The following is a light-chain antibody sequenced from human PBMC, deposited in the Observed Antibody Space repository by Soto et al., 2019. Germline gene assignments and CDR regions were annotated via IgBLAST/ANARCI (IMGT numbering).Light chain of an antibody. CDR2: KAS. V-gene: IGKV1-5*03. Sequence: DIHMTHFPSPPLAAVGDRGTITFRASQSFSGWLAWYQQKPGKAPKLLIYKASTLESGVPSRFSGSGSGTEFTLTINSLQPDDFATYYCQQYSSSSRTFGQGTKVDIK. J-gene: IGKJ1*01. CDR3: QQYSSSSRT. CDR1: QSFSGW.